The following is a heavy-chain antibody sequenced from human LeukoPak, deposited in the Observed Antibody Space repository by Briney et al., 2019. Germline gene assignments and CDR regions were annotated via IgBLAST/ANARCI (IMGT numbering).Heavy chain of an antibody. Sequence: GGSLRLSCAASGFTFSSYEMIWVRQAPGKGLEWLSSITSSSIYIYYADSVKGRFTISRDNVQNSLYLQMNSLRAEDTAMYYCARDRGYFDNWGQGTLDTVSS. V-gene: IGHV3-21*01. J-gene: IGHJ4*02. CDR3: ARDRGYFDN. CDR2: ITSSSIYI. CDR1: GFTFSSYE.